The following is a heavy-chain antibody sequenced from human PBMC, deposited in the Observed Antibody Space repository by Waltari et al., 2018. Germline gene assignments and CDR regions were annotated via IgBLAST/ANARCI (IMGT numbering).Heavy chain of an antibody. D-gene: IGHD3-22*01. CDR1: GFIFSDFW. J-gene: IGHJ4*02. Sequence: EEQLLESGGGLVQPGGSLKLSCAASGFIFSDFWMHWVRQAPGEGLLWVERSSTDATTTPYADSVKGRFTISRDNAKNRLYLQMNSLTAEDTAVYFCARTAFFRSSGYYFRSWGQGTLVSVSS. V-gene: IGHV3-74*01. CDR3: ARTAFFRSSGYYFRS. CDR2: SSTDATTT.